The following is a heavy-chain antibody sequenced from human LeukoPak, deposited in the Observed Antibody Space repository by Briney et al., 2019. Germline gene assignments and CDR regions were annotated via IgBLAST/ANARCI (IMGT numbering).Heavy chain of an antibody. D-gene: IGHD6-6*01. V-gene: IGHV1-46*01. CDR3: ARVRLGRRDDAFDI. CDR1: GYTFTTYS. Sequence: ASVKVSCKASGYTFTTYSMHWVRQAPGQGLEWMGIINPSGSSTTYAQKFQGRVTMTRDMSTSTVYMELSSLRSEDTAVYYCARVRLGRRDDAFDIWGQGTMVTVSS. CDR2: INPSGSST. J-gene: IGHJ3*02.